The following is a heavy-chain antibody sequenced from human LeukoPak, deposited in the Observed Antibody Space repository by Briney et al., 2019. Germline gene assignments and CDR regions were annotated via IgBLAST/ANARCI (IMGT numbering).Heavy chain of an antibody. J-gene: IGHJ3*02. CDR1: GFSFSGYY. CDR3: ARVGVVTDDAFDI. Sequence: GGSLRLSCAVSGFSFSGYYMSWVRQAPGKGLEWVANINADGSEKNYGDSVKGRFNISRDNAKNSLFLQMNSLRADDTAVFYCARVGVVTDDAFDIWGQGTLVTVSS. D-gene: IGHD3-3*01. V-gene: IGHV3-7*01. CDR2: INADGSEK.